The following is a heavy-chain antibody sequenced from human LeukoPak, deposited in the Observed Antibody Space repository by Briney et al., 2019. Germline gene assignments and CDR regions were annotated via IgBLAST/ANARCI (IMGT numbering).Heavy chain of an antibody. CDR1: GGSLSTTSW. J-gene: IGHJ5*02. CDR2: VYHSGGGNN. Sequence: SGTLSLTCAVSGGSLSTTSWGGWRRPPPGKGREGIGEVYHSGGGNNNYNPSLKSRATISVDTSKNHFSLKLSSVTAADTAVYYCARADSSGWYNWFDPWGQGTLVTVSS. D-gene: IGHD6-19*01. CDR3: ARADSSGWYNWFDP. V-gene: IGHV4-4*02.